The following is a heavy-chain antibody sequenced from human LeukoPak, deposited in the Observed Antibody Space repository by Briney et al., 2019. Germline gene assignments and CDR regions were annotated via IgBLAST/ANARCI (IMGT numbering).Heavy chain of an antibody. CDR2: LKQDGSQT. V-gene: IGHV3-7*01. Sequence: GGSLRLSCVASGFTFSMYWMTWFRQAPGKGLEWVANLKQDGSQTNYVDSVKGRFTISRDNAKNTLYLQMNSLRAEDTAVYYCARESGIAAALDLWGQGTLVTVSS. CDR3: ARESGIAAALDL. J-gene: IGHJ5*02. D-gene: IGHD6-13*01. CDR1: GFTFSMYW.